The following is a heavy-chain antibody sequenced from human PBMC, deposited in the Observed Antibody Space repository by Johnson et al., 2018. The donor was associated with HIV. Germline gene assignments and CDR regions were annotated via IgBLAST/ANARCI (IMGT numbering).Heavy chain of an antibody. Sequence: QVQLVESGGGVVQPGRSLRLSCAASGFTFSSYGMHWVRQAPGKGLEWVAVIWYDGSKKNYADSVKGRFTISRDNSKNTLYLQMNSLRAEDTAVYYCARDPYYDFLTGPRDAFDIWGQGTMVTVSS. J-gene: IGHJ3*02. CDR1: GFTFSSYG. CDR3: ARDPYYDFLTGPRDAFDI. D-gene: IGHD3-9*01. V-gene: IGHV3-33*01. CDR2: IWYDGSKK.